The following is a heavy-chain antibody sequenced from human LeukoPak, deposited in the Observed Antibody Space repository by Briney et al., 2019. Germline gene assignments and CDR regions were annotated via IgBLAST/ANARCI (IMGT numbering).Heavy chain of an antibody. CDR3: ARGPARISKGNWFDP. V-gene: IGHV1-69*13. CDR2: IIPIFGTA. J-gene: IGHJ5*02. D-gene: IGHD2-15*01. CDR1: GGTFSSYA. Sequence: SVKVSCKASGGTFSSYAISWVRQAPGQGLEWLGGIIPIFGTANYAQKFQGRVTITADESTSTAYMELSSLRSADTAVYYCARGPARISKGNWFDPWGQGTLVTVSS.